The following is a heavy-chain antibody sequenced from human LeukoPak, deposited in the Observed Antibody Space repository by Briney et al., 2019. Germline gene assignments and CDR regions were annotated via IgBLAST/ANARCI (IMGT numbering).Heavy chain of an antibody. CDR1: GGSISTTNYY. D-gene: IGHD3-3*01. V-gene: IGHV4-39*01. CDR3: ARHSGLRSPFDP. CDR2: IYSSGNT. Sequence: PSEPLSLTCTVSGGSISTTNYYWGWIRQPPGRDLEWIGSIYSSGNTYYNPSLESRVTISVDTSKNQLSLKLTSATAADTSVYYCARHSGLRSPFDPWGQGTLVTVSS. J-gene: IGHJ5*02.